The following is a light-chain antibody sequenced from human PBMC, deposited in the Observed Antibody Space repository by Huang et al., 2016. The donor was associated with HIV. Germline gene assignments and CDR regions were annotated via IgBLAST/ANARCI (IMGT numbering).Light chain of an antibody. CDR2: GAS. Sequence: DIVITQSPDSLAVSLGERAPINCKSSQALLYISNNKNFLAWYQHQPGQAPKLRRYGASTRASGVPDRFSGSGSGTDFTLTISSRQAEDVAVYYCQQYYSTPPLTFGGGTKVEIK. CDR1: QALLYISNNKNF. J-gene: IGKJ4*01. CDR3: QQYYSTPPLT. V-gene: IGKV4-1*01.